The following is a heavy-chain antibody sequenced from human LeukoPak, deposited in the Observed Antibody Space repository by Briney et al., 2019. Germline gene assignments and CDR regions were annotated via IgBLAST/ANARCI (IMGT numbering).Heavy chain of an antibody. CDR2: ISSNGRRT. J-gene: IGHJ4*02. Sequence: GGSLRLSCAASGFTFSSYSMHWVRQAPGKGLESVSAISSNGRRTYYANSVKGRFTISRDISKNTLYLQMGSLRAEDMAVYYCARVDYGSGCDSWGQGTLVTVSS. CDR1: GFTFSSYS. CDR3: ARVDYGSGCDS. D-gene: IGHD6-19*01. V-gene: IGHV3-64*01.